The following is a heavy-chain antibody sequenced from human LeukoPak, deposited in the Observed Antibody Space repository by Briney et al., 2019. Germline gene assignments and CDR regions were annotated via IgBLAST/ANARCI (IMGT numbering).Heavy chain of an antibody. Sequence: PSETLSLTCAVYGGSFSGYYWSWIRQPPGKGLEWIGYIYYSGSTNYNPSLKSRVTISVDTSKNQFSLKLSSVTAADTAVYYCARVSHQGTWFGYWGQGTLVTVSS. J-gene: IGHJ4*02. D-gene: IGHD3-10*01. V-gene: IGHV4-59*01. CDR3: ARVSHQGTWFGY. CDR1: GGSFSGYY. CDR2: IYYSGST.